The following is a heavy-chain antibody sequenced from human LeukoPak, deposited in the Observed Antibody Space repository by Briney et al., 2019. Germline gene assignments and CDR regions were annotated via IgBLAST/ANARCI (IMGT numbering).Heavy chain of an antibody. CDR1: GFTFSSYA. CDR3: ARDPPGHRYFDWLPTFDY. D-gene: IGHD3-9*01. V-gene: IGHV3-30*04. Sequence: GRSLRLSCAASGFTFSSYAMHWVRQAPGKGLEWVAVISYDGSNKYYADSVKGRFTISRDNSKNTLYLQMNSLRAEDTAVYYCARDPPGHRYFDWLPTFDYWGQGTLVTVSS. CDR2: ISYDGSNK. J-gene: IGHJ4*02.